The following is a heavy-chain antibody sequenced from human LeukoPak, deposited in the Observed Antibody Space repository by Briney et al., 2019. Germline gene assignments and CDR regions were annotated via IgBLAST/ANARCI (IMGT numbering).Heavy chain of an antibody. V-gene: IGHV7-4-1*02. Sequence: ASVKVSCKASGYTFTSYAMNWVRQAPGQGLEWMGWINTNTGNPTYAQGFTGRFVFSLDTSVSTAYLQISSLKAEDTAVYYCASLNGEEEYYYDSPGRAFDIWGQGTMVTVSS. CDR2: INTNTGNP. D-gene: IGHD3-22*01. CDR3: ASLNGEEEYYYDSPGRAFDI. CDR1: GYTFTSYA. J-gene: IGHJ3*02.